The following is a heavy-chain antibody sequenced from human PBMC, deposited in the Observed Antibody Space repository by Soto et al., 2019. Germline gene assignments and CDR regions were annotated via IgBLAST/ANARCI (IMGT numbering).Heavy chain of an antibody. Sequence: SETLSLTCTVSGGSISSHYWSWVRQAPGKGLEWIGHIYYRGSTSYNPSLRSRSTISVDTSNNQFSLKLNSVTTADTAVYYCARDGREASGMDVWGQGTKVAVSS. CDR1: GGSISSHY. D-gene: IGHD1-26*01. J-gene: IGHJ6*02. CDR3: ARDGREASGMDV. V-gene: IGHV4-59*11. CDR2: IYYRGST.